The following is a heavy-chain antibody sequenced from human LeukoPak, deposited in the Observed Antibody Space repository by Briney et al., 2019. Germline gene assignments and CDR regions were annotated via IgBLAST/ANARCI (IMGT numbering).Heavy chain of an antibody. CDR3: ARVAGTGPFDY. Sequence: SETLSLTCTVSGGPISSYYWSWIRQPPGKGLEWIGYIYYSGSTNYNPSLKSRVTISVDTSKNQFSLKLSSVTAADTAVYYCARVAGTGPFDYWGQGTLVTVSS. J-gene: IGHJ4*02. D-gene: IGHD3/OR15-3a*01. V-gene: IGHV4-59*01. CDR1: GGPISSYY. CDR2: IYYSGST.